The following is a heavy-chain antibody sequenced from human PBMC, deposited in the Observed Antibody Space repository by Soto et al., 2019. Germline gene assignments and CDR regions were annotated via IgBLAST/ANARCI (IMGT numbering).Heavy chain of an antibody. Sequence: ASVKVSCKASGYSFTSYDINWVRQATGQGLEWKGWMDPKTGNTDYGQKFQGRVTMTRNTSISTAYMELSSLTSEDTAVYYCARGRGWRDYWGQGTLVTVSS. CDR3: ARGRGWRDY. V-gene: IGHV1-8*01. J-gene: IGHJ4*02. D-gene: IGHD6-19*01. CDR1: GYSFTSYD. CDR2: MDPKTGNT.